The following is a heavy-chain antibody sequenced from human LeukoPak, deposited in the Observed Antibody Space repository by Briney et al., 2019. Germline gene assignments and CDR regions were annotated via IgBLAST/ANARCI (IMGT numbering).Heavy chain of an antibody. Sequence: SETLSLTCTVSGGSIRSYYWSWLRQPAGKGLEGLGRIYTSGSTNYNPSLKSRVTMSVDTSKNQFSLKLSSVTAADTAVYYCASQPYSGYGGNNWFDPWGQGTLVTVSS. CDR2: IYTSGST. D-gene: IGHD5-12*01. V-gene: IGHV4-4*07. CDR1: GGSIRSYY. J-gene: IGHJ5*02. CDR3: ASQPYSGYGGNNWFDP.